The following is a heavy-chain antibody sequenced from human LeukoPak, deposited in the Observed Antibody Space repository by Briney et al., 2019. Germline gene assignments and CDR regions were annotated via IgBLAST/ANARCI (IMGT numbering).Heavy chain of an antibody. CDR2: ISSGAATI. J-gene: IGHJ4*02. CDR3: ARVGILSSSWLLY. V-gene: IGHV3-48*03. CDR1: GFTFSSYE. D-gene: IGHD6-13*01. Sequence: GGSLRLSCAASGFTFSSYEMNWVRQASGKGLEWVSSISSGAATIYYADSVKGRFTISRDNAKNSLYLLMSSLRAEDTAVYYCARVGILSSSWLLYWGQGTLVTVSS.